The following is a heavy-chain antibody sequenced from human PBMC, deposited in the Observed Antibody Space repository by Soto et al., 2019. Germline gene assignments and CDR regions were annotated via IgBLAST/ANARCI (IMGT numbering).Heavy chain of an antibody. D-gene: IGHD2-15*01. J-gene: IGHJ4*02. CDR2: INSDGSST. CDR3: ARMGYCSGGSCASDY. V-gene: IGHV3-74*01. CDR1: GFTFSSYW. Sequence: EVQLVESGGGLVQPGGSLRLSCAASGFTFSSYWMHWVRQAPGKGLVWVSRINSDGSSTSYADSVKGRFTISRDNAKNTLYLQMNRLRAEDTAVYYCARMGYCSGGSCASDYWGQGTLVTVSS.